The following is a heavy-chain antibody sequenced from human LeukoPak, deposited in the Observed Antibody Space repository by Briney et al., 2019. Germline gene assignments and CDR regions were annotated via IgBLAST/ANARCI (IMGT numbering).Heavy chain of an antibody. D-gene: IGHD3-22*01. CDR2: FDPEDGET. V-gene: IGHV1-24*01. CDR3: ARGSASSGYYPGAFDI. CDR1: GYTLTELS. J-gene: IGHJ3*02. Sequence: ASVKVSCKVPGYTLTELSMHWVRQAPGKGLEWLGGFDPEDGETIYAQKFQGRVTMTEDTSTDTAYMELSSLRSEDTAVYYCARGSASSGYYPGAFDIWGQRTMVTVSS.